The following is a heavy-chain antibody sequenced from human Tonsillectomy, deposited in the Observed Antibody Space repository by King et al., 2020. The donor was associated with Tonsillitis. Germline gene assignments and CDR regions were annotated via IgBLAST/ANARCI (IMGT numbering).Heavy chain of an antibody. D-gene: IGHD3-22*01. V-gene: IGHV3-30*01. J-gene: IGHJ3*02. CDR2: MSFNGFK. CDR1: GFTFSGSV. Sequence: VQLVESGGGVVQPGGSWRLSCVGSGFTFSGSVMHWVREAPGEGLEWVAGMSFNGFKHYADSVKGRFNIARDDSKNTLYLQMDSLRAEDTTIYYCSREGWSSGHAPAFDIRGLGTMVTVSS. CDR3: SREGWSSGHAPAFDI.